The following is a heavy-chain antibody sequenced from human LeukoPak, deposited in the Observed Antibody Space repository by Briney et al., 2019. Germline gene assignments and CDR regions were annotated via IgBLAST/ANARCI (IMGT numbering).Heavy chain of an antibody. Sequence: ASVKVSCKASGYTFTGYYMHWVRQAPGQGLAWMGWINPNSGGTNYAQKFQGRVTMTRDTSISTAYMELSRLRSDDTAVYYCARAVRPLWFGDISQDCYYMDVWGKGTTVTISS. J-gene: IGHJ6*03. CDR2: INPNSGGT. V-gene: IGHV1-2*02. CDR3: ARAVRPLWFGDISQDCYYMDV. CDR1: GYTFTGYY. D-gene: IGHD3-10*01.